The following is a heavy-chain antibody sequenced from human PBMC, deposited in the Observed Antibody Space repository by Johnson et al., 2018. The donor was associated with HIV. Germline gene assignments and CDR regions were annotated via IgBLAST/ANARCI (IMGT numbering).Heavy chain of an antibody. CDR2: ISGGASTI. D-gene: IGHD5-24*01. V-gene: IGHV3-11*04. Sequence: QVQVVESGGGLVHPGGSLRLSCAASGFTFSDYYMTWIRQAPGKGLEWVSYISGGASTISYADSVKGRFTISRDNAKNSLYLQMNSLRAEDTAVYYCARAMRWPNSFDIRGQGTMVTVSS. CDR3: ARAMRWPNSFDI. CDR1: GFTFSDYY. J-gene: IGHJ3*02.